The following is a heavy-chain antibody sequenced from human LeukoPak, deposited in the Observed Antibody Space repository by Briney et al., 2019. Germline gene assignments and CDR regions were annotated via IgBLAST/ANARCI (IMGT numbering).Heavy chain of an antibody. CDR3: ARFGYVAAVDV. Sequence: GGSLRLSCAASGFSFSAYWMTWVRQAPGTGLEWVANINPAGSETYYVDPVKGRFSISRENAKNLVYLQMNSLRAEDTAVYHCARFGYVAAVDVWGQGTPVTVSS. J-gene: IGHJ4*02. V-gene: IGHV3-7*01. CDR2: INPAGSET. CDR1: GFSFSAYW. D-gene: IGHD2-15*01.